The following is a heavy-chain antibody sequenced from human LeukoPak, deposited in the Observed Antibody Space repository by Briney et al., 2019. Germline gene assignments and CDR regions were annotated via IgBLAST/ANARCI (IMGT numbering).Heavy chain of an antibody. Sequence: TLSLTCTVSGGSISSGDYYWSWIRQPPGKALEWLGFIYWDDDKRYSPSLKNRVNITEDTSKNQVVLTVTNMDPVDTATYYCTHFYDSSGYYSYYFDYWGQGTLVTVSS. V-gene: IGHV2-5*08. CDR3: THFYDSSGYYSYYFDY. CDR2: IYWDDDK. CDR1: GGSISSGDYY. J-gene: IGHJ4*02. D-gene: IGHD3-22*01.